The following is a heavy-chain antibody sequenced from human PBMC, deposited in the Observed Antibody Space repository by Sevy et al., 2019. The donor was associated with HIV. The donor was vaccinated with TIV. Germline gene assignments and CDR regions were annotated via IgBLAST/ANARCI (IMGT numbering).Heavy chain of an antibody. CDR3: TRWKGLQSIFDY. J-gene: IGHJ4*02. CDR1: GLTFGDYA. V-gene: IGHV3-49*04. CDR2: LKSKADGGTV. D-gene: IGHD1-1*01. Sequence: GGSLRLSCTTSGLTFGDYAMNWVRQAPGKGLEWVALLKSKADGGTVDHAASVKGRFTISRDDSKSIAYLQMNDLTTEDTGVYDCTRWKGLQSIFDYWGQGALVTVSS.